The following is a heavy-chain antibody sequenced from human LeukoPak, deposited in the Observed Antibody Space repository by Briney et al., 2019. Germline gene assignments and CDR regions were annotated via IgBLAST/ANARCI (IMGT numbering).Heavy chain of an antibody. J-gene: IGHJ6*03. Sequence: QPGGSLRLSCAASGFTFSSYSMNWVRQAPGKGLEWVSYISSSSSTIYYADSVKGRFTISRDNAKNSLYLQMNSLRAEDTAAYYCARVSSSDQGYYMDVWGKGTTVTVSS. D-gene: IGHD1-26*01. CDR3: ARVSSSDQGYYMDV. V-gene: IGHV3-48*01. CDR1: GFTFSSYS. CDR2: ISSSSSTI.